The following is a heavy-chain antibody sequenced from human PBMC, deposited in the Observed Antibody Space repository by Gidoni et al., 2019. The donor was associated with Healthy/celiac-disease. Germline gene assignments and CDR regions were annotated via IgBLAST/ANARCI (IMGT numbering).Heavy chain of an antibody. CDR1: GFTFDDYA. D-gene: IGHD3-16*02. J-gene: IGHJ1*01. Sequence: EVQLVESGGGLVQPGRSLRLSCAASGFTFDDYAMHWVRQAPGKGLEWVSGISWNSGSIGYADSVKGRFTISRDNAKNSLYLQMNSLRAEDTALYYCAKQNYVWGSYRYGVAEYFQHWGQGTLVTVSS. V-gene: IGHV3-9*01. CDR2: ISWNSGSI. CDR3: AKQNYVWGSYRYGVAEYFQH.